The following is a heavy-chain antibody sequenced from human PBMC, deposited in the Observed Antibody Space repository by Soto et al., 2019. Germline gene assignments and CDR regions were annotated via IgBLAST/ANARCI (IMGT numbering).Heavy chain of an antibody. J-gene: IGHJ4*02. CDR2: INTDNGNT. D-gene: IGHD2-2*01. Sequence: QVHLVQSGAEVKKPGASVKISCEASGYTFTRYTLHWVRQAPGQRLEWMGWINTDNGNTGYSQKFQGRVTVVRYTSARIGKMELSSLMCGDTGVYYCSRDFDQGSFDYWGQGTLVTVSS. V-gene: IGHV1-3*04. CDR1: GYTFTRYT. CDR3: SRDFDQGSFDY.